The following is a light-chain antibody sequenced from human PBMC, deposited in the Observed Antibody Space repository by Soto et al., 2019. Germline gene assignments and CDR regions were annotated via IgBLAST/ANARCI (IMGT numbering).Light chain of an antibody. J-gene: IGLJ2*01. CDR1: SNDVGGYNL. V-gene: IGLV2-23*03. Sequence: QSALTQPASVSGSPGQSLTISCTGTSNDVGGYNLVSWYQQHPGKGPKLIIYEGNKRPSGVSDRFSGSRSGNTASLTISVLQAEDEGDYSCCSFAGGATFVFGGGTKLTVL. CDR2: EGN. CDR3: CSFAGGATFV.